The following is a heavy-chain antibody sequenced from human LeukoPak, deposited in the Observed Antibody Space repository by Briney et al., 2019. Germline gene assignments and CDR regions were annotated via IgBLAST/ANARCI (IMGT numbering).Heavy chain of an antibody. CDR3: AKWRRGGWSLDY. V-gene: IGHV3-11*01. Sequence: GGSLRLSCATSGFTVSSNYMTWVRQAPGKGLEWVSYISSSGSTIYYADSVKGRFTISRDNAKNSLYLQMNSLRAEDTAVYYCAKWRRGGWSLDYWGQGTLVTVSS. CDR1: GFTVSSNY. D-gene: IGHD6-19*01. CDR2: ISSSGSTI. J-gene: IGHJ4*02.